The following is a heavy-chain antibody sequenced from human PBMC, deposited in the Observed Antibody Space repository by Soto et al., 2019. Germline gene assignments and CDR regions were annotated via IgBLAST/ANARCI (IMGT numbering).Heavy chain of an antibody. CDR3: AKFDSSSWYGFDY. Sequence: GGSLRLSCAVSGFTFSSYAMSWVRQAPGKGLEWVSGINISGGATYYADSVKGRFTISRDNSNNTLYLQMNSLRAEDTAVYYCAKFDSSSWYGFDYWGQGTPVTISS. D-gene: IGHD6-13*01. CDR2: INISGGAT. CDR1: GFTFSSYA. J-gene: IGHJ4*02. V-gene: IGHV3-23*01.